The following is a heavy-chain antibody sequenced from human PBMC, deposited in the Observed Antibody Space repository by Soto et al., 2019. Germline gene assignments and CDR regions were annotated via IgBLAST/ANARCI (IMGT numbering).Heavy chain of an antibody. Sequence: EVQLVESGGGLVQPGGSLKLSCAASGFTFSGSAMHWVRQASGKGLEWVGRIRSKANSYATAYAASVKGRFTISRDDSKNTAYLQMNSLKTEDTAVYYCTRLCWEGIAATWGQGTLVTVSS. CDR2: IRSKANSYAT. V-gene: IGHV3-73*02. D-gene: IGHD2-15*01. CDR1: GFTFSGSA. CDR3: TRLCWEGIAAT. J-gene: IGHJ4*02.